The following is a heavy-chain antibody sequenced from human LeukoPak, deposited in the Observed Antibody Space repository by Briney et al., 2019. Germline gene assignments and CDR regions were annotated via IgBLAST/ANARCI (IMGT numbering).Heavy chain of an antibody. CDR2: TRNKANSYTT. CDR3: ATTKWLPLDY. Sequence: GGSLRLSCAASGFTFSDHYMDWVRQAPGKGLEWVGRTRNKANSYTTEYAASVKGRLTISGDDSKNSLYLQMNSLKTEDTAVYYCATTKWLPLDYWGQGTLVTVSS. CDR1: GFTFSDHY. V-gene: IGHV3-72*01. D-gene: IGHD3-22*01. J-gene: IGHJ4*02.